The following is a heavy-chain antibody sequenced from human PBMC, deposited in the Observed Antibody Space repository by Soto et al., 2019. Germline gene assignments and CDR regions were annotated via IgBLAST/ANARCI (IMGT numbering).Heavy chain of an antibody. CDR2: ISGSGGST. Sequence: EVQLLESGGGLVQPGGSLRLSCAASGFTFSSYAMSWVRQAPGKGLEWVSAISGSGGSTYYADSVKGRFTISRDNSKNTLYPQMNSLRAEDTAVYYCAKDPTSLRYFDWLSYGMDVWGQGTTVTVSS. V-gene: IGHV3-23*01. J-gene: IGHJ6*02. CDR1: GFTFSSYA. D-gene: IGHD3-9*01. CDR3: AKDPTSLRYFDWLSYGMDV.